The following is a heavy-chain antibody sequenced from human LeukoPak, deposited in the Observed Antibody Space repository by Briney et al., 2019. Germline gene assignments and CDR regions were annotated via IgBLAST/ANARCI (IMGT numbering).Heavy chain of an antibody. Sequence: ASVKVSCKASGGTFSSYAISWVRQAPGQGLEWMGWINPNSGGTNYAQKFQGRVTMTRDTSISTAYMELSRLRSDDTAVYYCAGAIYGPGELPLWGQGTLVTVSS. CDR1: GGTFSSYA. CDR2: INPNSGGT. J-gene: IGHJ4*02. CDR3: AGAIYGPGELPL. V-gene: IGHV1-2*02. D-gene: IGHD7-27*01.